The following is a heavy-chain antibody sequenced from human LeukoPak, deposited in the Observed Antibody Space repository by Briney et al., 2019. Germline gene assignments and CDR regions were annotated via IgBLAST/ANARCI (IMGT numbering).Heavy chain of an antibody. V-gene: IGHV3-9*01. J-gene: IGHJ4*02. CDR1: GFTFDDYA. Sequence: GRSLRLSCAASGFTFDDYAMHWVRQAPGKGLEWVSGISWNSGSIGYADSVKGRFTISRDNAKNSLYLQMNSLRAEDTAVNYCAREGLRGAAACFDYWGQGTLVTVSS. CDR3: AREGLRGAAACFDY. CDR2: ISWNSGSI. D-gene: IGHD6-13*01.